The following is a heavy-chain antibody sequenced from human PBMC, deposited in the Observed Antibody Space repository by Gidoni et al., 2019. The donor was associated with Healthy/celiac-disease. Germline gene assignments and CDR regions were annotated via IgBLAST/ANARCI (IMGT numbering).Heavy chain of an antibody. J-gene: IGHJ4*02. V-gene: IGHV4-39*01. Sequence: QLQLQESGPGLVKPSETLSLTCTVSGGSISSSSYYWGWIRQPPGKGLEWIGSIYYSGSTYYNPSLKSRVTISVDTSKNQFSLKLSSVTAADTAVYYCARQRYCSSTSCQLGGFDYWGQGTLVTVSS. CDR2: IYYSGST. D-gene: IGHD2-2*01. CDR1: GGSISSSSYY. CDR3: ARQRYCSSTSCQLGGFDY.